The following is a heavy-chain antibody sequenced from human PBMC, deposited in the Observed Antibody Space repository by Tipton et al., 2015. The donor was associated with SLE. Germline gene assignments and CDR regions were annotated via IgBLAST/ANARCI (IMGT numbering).Heavy chain of an antibody. J-gene: IGHJ5*02. CDR1: GGSISSSSYY. CDR3: ARDPCSSTSCHGGWFDP. Sequence: TLSLTCTVSGGSISSSSYYWGWIRQPPGKGLEWIGSIYYSGSTYYNPSLKSRVTISVDTSKNQFSLKLSSVTAADTAVYYCARDPCSSTSCHGGWFDPWGQGTLVTVSS. V-gene: IGHV4-39*07. D-gene: IGHD2-2*01. CDR2: IYYSGST.